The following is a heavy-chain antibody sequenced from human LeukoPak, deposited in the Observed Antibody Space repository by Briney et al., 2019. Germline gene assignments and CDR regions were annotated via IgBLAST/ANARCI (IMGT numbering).Heavy chain of an antibody. D-gene: IGHD1-26*01. CDR2: MNPNSGNT. CDR3: ARGLRGRRGYYYYYMDV. Sequence: VASVKVSCKASGYTFTSYDINWVRQATGQGLEWMGWMNPNSGNTGYAQKFQGRVTMTRNTSISTAYMELSSLRSEDTAVYYCARGLRGRRGYYYYYMDVWGKGTTITVSS. CDR1: GYTFTSYD. V-gene: IGHV1-8*01. J-gene: IGHJ6*03.